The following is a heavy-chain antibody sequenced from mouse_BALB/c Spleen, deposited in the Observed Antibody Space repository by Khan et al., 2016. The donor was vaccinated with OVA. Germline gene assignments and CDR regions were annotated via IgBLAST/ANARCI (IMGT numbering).Heavy chain of an antibody. CDR2: ISNSGST. V-gene: IGHV3-2*02. CDR1: GYSITRDYA. CDR3: ASELGRDYAMDY. Sequence: EVQLQESGPGLVKPSQSLSLTCTVTGYSITRDYAWNWIRQFPGNKLEWMGYISNSGSTRYNPSLKSRISITRDTSKNQFFLQLNSVTTEDTATFYWASELGRDYAMDYWGQGTSVTVSA. D-gene: IGHD4-1*01. J-gene: IGHJ4*01.